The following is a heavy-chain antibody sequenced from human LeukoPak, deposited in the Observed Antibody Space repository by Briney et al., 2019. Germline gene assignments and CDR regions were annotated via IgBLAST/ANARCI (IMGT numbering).Heavy chain of an antibody. CDR1: GFTFSIYA. D-gene: IGHD5-18*01. CDR3: ARTWIQPAQFDS. J-gene: IGHJ4*02. CDR2: IGGGGDT. V-gene: IGHV3-23*01. Sequence: PGGSLRLSCGASGFTFSIYAMSWVRQAPGEGLEWVSAIGGGGDTYYADSVKGRFTISRDTSKNTLYLQMNSLRAEDTAVYYCARTWIQPAQFDSWSQGTLVTVSS.